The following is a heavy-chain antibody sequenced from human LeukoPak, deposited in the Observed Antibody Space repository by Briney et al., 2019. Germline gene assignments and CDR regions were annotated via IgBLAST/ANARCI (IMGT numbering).Heavy chain of an antibody. Sequence: GASVKVSCKASGYTFTSYGISWVRQAPGQGLEWMGWINPNSGGTNYAQKFQGRVTMTRDTSISTAYMELSRLRSDDTAVYYCAREGAKQWLVLHNWFDPWGQGTLVTVSS. J-gene: IGHJ5*02. V-gene: IGHV1-2*02. D-gene: IGHD6-19*01. CDR3: AREGAKQWLVLHNWFDP. CDR1: GYTFTSYG. CDR2: INPNSGGT.